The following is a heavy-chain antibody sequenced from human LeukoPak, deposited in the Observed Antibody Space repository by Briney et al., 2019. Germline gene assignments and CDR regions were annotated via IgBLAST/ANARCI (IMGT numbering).Heavy chain of an antibody. V-gene: IGHV7-4-1*02. CDR3: ARSELGHSGWYNYY. Sequence: VASVKVSCKASGGTFSSYAISWVRQAPGQGLEWMGWINTNTGNPTYAQGFTGRFVFSLDTSVSTAYLQISSLKAEDTAVYYCARSELGHSGWYNYYWGQGTLVTVSS. J-gene: IGHJ4*02. CDR2: INTNTGNP. D-gene: IGHD6-19*01. CDR1: GGTFSSYA.